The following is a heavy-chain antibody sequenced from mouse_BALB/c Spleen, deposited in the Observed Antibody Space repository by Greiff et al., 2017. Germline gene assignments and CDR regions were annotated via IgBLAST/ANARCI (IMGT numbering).Heavy chain of an antibody. V-gene: IGHV1-80*01. Sequence: QVQLKESGAELVRPGSSVKISCKASGYAFSSYWMNWVKQRPGQGLEWIGQIYPGDGDTNYNGKFKGKATLTADKSSSKAYMQLSSLTSEDPAVYFCARRTLLLRDYAMDYWGQGTSVTVSS. CDR2: IYPGDGDT. J-gene: IGHJ4*01. CDR1: GYAFSSYW. D-gene: IGHD1-1*01. CDR3: ARRTLLLRDYAMDY.